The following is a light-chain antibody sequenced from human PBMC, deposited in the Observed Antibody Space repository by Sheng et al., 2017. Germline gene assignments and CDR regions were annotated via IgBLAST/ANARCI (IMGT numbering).Light chain of an antibody. CDR1: QSVSSN. V-gene: IGKV3-15*01. CDR2: GAS. J-gene: IGKJ5*01. CDR3: QQYNNWPRT. Sequence: EIVMTQSPVTLSVSPGERATLSCRASQSVSSNLAWYQQKPGQAPSLLVYGASTRATGIPARFSGSGSETEFTLSISSLQSGDVAVYYCQQYNNWPRTFGQGTRLEIK.